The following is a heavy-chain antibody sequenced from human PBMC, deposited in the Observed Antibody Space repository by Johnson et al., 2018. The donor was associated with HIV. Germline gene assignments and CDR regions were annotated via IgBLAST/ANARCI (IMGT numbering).Heavy chain of an antibody. V-gene: IGHV3-66*02. CDR1: GFTVSSNY. CDR3: ARTSLEMATTSAFDI. Sequence: VQLVESGGGLVQPGGSLRLSCAASGFTVSSNYMSWVRQAPGKGLEWVSVIYSGGSTYYADSVKGRFTISRDNSKNTLYLQMTCLRAEDTAVYYCARTSLEMATTSAFDIGGQGTMVTVSS. CDR2: IYSGGST. J-gene: IGHJ3*02. D-gene: IGHD5-24*01.